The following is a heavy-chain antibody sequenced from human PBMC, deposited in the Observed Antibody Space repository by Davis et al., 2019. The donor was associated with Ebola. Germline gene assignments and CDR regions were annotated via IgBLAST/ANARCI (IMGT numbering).Heavy chain of an antibody. Sequence: GSLRLSCTVPGGSIGSYYWSWIRQPPGKGLEWIGEISHSGSTNYNPSLKSRVTISIDTSRNQFSLKMSSVTAADTAVYYCARRGYCSSSSCHSDYWGQGTLVTVSS. J-gene: IGHJ4*02. CDR3: ARRGYCSSSSCHSDY. CDR2: ISHSGST. CDR1: GGSIGSYY. D-gene: IGHD2-2*01. V-gene: IGHV4-34*01.